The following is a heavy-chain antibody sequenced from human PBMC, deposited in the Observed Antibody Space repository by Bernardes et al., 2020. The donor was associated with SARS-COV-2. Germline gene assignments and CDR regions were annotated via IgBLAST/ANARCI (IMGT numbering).Heavy chain of an antibody. CDR1: VFTFSDYY. CDR3: ARGEWIDAFDI. CDR2: ISSSGSTI. J-gene: IGHJ3*02. V-gene: IGHV3-11*01. D-gene: IGHD2-2*03. Sequence: GSLRLSFAAAVFTFSDYYMSWIRPAPGKGLEWVSSISSSGSTIYYADSVKGRFTISRDNAKNSLYLQMNSLRAEDTAVYYCARGEWIDAFDIWGQGTMVTVSS.